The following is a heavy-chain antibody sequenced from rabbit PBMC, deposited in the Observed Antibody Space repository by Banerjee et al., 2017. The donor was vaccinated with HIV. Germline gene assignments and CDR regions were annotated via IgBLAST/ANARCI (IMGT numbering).Heavy chain of an antibody. Sequence: QEQLVESGGGLVTLGGSLELSCKASGIDFSSNAMCWFRQAPGKGPEWIGYIDPVFGSTDYASWVNGRFTISLDNAQNTVFLQMTSLTAADTATYFCARPTSGGYFDLWGQGTLVTVS. J-gene: IGHJ4*01. CDR3: ARPTSGGYFDL. V-gene: IGHV1S47*01. CDR2: IDPVFGST. D-gene: IGHD1-1*01. CDR1: GIDFSSNA.